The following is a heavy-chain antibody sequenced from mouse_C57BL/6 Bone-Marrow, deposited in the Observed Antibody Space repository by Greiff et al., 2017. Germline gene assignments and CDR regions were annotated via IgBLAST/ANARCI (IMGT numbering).Heavy chain of an antibody. Sequence: VTLMESGAELVRPGPSVKVSCKASGYAFTNYLIEWVKQRTGQGLEWIGVINHGSGGTNYNQKFKGKATLTADKSSSTAYMQLSSLTSEDSAVYFCARGGGCWYFDVWGTGTTVTVSS. CDR2: INHGSGGT. CDR3: ARGGGCWYFDV. J-gene: IGHJ1*03. CDR1: GYAFTNYL. V-gene: IGHV1-54*01. D-gene: IGHD1-1*02.